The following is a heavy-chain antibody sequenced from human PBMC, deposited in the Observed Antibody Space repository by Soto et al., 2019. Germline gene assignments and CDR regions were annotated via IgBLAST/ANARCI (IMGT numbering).Heavy chain of an antibody. D-gene: IGHD3-10*01. CDR2: IIPIFGTP. Sequence: QVQLVQSGAEVKKPGSSVKVSCKASGGIFSTYAISWLRQAPGQGLEWMGGIIPIFGTPNYAQRFQGRVTITADESTSTASMELSRLRSEDTAVYYCARDRYDYGSGNYYNRIDFWGQGTLVTVSS. CDR1: GGIFSTYA. V-gene: IGHV1-69*01. CDR3: ARDRYDYGSGNYYNRIDF. J-gene: IGHJ4*02.